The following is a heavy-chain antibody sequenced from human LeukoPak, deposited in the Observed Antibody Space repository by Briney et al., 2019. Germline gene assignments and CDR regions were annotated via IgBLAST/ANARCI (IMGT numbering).Heavy chain of an antibody. D-gene: IGHD6-13*01. J-gene: IGHJ4*02. V-gene: IGHV4-59*01. CDR1: GGSISGYY. CDR2: IYCSGST. Sequence: PSETLSLTCSVSGGSISGYYWSWIRQPPGKGLEWIGYIYCSGSTNYNPSLKSRVTISVDTSKNQFSLKLSSVTAADTAVYYCARSPVAAGSTLGNYWGQGTLVTVSS. CDR3: ARSPVAAGSTLGNY.